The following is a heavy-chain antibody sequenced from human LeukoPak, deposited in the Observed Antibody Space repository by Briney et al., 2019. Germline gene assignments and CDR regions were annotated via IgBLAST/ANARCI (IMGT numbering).Heavy chain of an antibody. D-gene: IGHD6-6*01. CDR2: IYHSGST. J-gene: IGHJ5*02. Sequence: PSETLSLTCTVSGGSISSGGYYWSWIRQPPGKGLEWIGYIYHSGSTYYNPSLKSRVTISVDRSKNQFSLKLSSVTAADTAVYYCQSIAARPLALTWGQGTLVTVSS. CDR3: QSIAARPLALT. V-gene: IGHV4-30-2*01. CDR1: GGSISSGGYY.